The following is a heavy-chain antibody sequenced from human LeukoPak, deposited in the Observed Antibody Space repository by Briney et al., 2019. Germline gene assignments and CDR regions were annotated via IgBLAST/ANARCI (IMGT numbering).Heavy chain of an antibody. CDR3: ASVRAEYFQH. Sequence: TGRSLRFSCAASGFTFDDYAMHWVRQAPGKGLEWVSGISWNSGSIGYADSVKGRFTISRDNAKNSLYLQMNSLRAEDTALYYCASVRAEYFQHWGQGTLVTVSS. CDR1: GFTFDDYA. J-gene: IGHJ1*01. V-gene: IGHV3-9*01. D-gene: IGHD3-10*01. CDR2: ISWNSGSI.